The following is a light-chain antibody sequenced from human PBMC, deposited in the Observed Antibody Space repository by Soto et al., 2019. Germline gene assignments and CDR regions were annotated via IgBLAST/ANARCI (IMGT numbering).Light chain of an antibody. V-gene: IGLV1-40*01. J-gene: IGLJ2*01. CDR1: SSNIGAGYD. CDR3: QSYASSLSGVV. CDR2: GNS. Sequence: QSVLTQPPSVSGAPGQRVTISCTGSSSNIGAGYDVHWYQQLPGTAPKLLISGNSNRPSGVPDRFSGSKSGTSASLAITGLQAEDEADYYCQSYASSLSGVVFGGGTKVTVL.